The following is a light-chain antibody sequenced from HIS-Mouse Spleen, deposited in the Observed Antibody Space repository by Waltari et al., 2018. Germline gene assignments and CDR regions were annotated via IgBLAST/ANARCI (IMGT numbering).Light chain of an antibody. CDR1: TSDVGCYNY. CDR3: SSYTSSSTYV. Sequence: QSALTQPASVSGSPGQPLTISCTGTTSDVGCYNYVSWYQQHPGKAPKLMIYDVRTRPSGVSNRFSGSKSGNTASLTISGLQAEDEADYYCSSYTSSSTYVFGTGTKVTVL. J-gene: IGLJ1*01. CDR2: DVR. V-gene: IGLV2-14*03.